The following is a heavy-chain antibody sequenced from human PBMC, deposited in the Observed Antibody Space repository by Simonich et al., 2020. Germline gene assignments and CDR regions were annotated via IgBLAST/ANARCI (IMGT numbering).Heavy chain of an antibody. V-gene: IGHV3-21*01. Sequence: EVQLVESGGGLVKPGGSLRLSCAASGFTFSSYSMNWVRQAPGKGVGWGLSNSNSCSYIYYADSVKGRFTISRDNAKNSLYLQMNSLRAEDTAVYYCARDVDTAMVFDYWGQGTLVTVSS. CDR3: ARDVDTAMVFDY. CDR2: NSNSCSYI. CDR1: GFTFSSYS. J-gene: IGHJ4*02. D-gene: IGHD5-18*01.